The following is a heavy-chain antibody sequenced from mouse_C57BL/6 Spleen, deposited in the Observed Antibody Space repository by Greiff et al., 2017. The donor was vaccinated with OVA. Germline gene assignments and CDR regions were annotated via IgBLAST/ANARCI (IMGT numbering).Heavy chain of an antibody. D-gene: IGHD1-3*01. V-gene: IGHV1-75*01. CDR1: GYTFTDYY. CDR3: ARPKKAGFLAY. J-gene: IGHJ3*01. Sequence: VKLVESGPELVKPGASVKISCKASGYTFTDYYINWVKQRPGQGLEWIGWIFPGSGSTYYNEKFKGKATLTVDKSSSTAYMLLSSLTSEDSAVYFCARPKKAGFLAYWGQGTLVTVSA. CDR2: IFPGSGST.